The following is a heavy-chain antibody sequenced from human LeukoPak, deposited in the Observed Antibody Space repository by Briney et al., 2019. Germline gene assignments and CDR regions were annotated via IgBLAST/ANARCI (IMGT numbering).Heavy chain of an antibody. V-gene: IGHV3-23*01. CDR1: GFTFSSYA. D-gene: IGHD6-13*01. CDR2: ISGGGGII. Sequence: GGSLRLSCAASGFTFSSYAMSWVRQAPGKGLEWVSTISGGGGIIYYGDSVKGRFTISRDTSKNTLYLQMNSLRVEDTAVYYRAKDSYRSSWPDYWGQGTLVTVAS. CDR3: AKDSYRSSWPDY. J-gene: IGHJ4*02.